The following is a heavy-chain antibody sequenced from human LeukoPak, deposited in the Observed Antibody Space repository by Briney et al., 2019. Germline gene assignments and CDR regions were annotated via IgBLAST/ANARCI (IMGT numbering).Heavy chain of an antibody. CDR1: GGTFSSYA. Sequence: SVKVSCKASGGTFSSYAISWVRQAPGQGLEWMGGIIPIFGTANYAQKFQGRVTITADESTSTAYMELSSLRSEDTAVYYCARGTAATIYYYYGMDVWGQGATVTVSS. J-gene: IGHJ6*02. CDR2: IIPIFGTA. V-gene: IGHV1-69*13. D-gene: IGHD2-15*01. CDR3: ARGTAATIYYYYGMDV.